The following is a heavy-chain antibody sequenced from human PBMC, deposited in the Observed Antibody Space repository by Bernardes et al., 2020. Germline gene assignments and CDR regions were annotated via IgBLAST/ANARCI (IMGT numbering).Heavy chain of an antibody. CDR2: IYHSGST. D-gene: IGHD3-10*01. Sequence: SETLSLTCAVSGGSISSSNWWSWVRQPPGKGLEWIGEIYHSGSTNYNPSLKSRVTISVDKSKNQFSLKLSSVTAADTAVYYCAREREEGDYGSRPYYYYGMDVWGQGTTVTVSS. CDR3: AREREEGDYGSRPYYYYGMDV. V-gene: IGHV4-4*02. CDR1: GGSISSSNW. J-gene: IGHJ6*02.